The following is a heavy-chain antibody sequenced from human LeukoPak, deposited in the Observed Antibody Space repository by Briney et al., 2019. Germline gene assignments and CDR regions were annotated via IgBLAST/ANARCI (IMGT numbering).Heavy chain of an antibody. V-gene: IGHV4-39*02. CDR2: IYYSGST. D-gene: IGHD3-10*01. CDR1: GGSISSSSYY. J-gene: IGHJ3*02. CDR3: ARESRARAFDI. Sequence: SETLSLTCTVSGGSISSSSYYWRWIRQPPGKGLEWIGSIYYSGSTYYNPSLKSRVTISVDTSKNQFSLKLSSVTAADTAVYYCARESRARAFDIWGQGTMVTVSS.